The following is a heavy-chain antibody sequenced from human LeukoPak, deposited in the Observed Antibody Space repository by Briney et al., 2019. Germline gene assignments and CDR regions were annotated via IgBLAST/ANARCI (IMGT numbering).Heavy chain of an antibody. CDR3: ARGRGDYVLNWFDP. CDR1: GGTFSSYA. Sequence: ASVKVSCKASGGTFSSYAISWVRQAPGQGLEWMGGIIPIFGTANYAQKFQGRVTITADESTSTAYVELSSLRSEDTAVYYCARGRGDYVLNWFDPWGQGTLVTVSS. CDR2: IIPIFGTA. V-gene: IGHV1-69*01. D-gene: IGHD4-17*01. J-gene: IGHJ5*02.